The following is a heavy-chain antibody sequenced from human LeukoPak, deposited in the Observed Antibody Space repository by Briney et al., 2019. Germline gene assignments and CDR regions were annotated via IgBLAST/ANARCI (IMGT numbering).Heavy chain of an antibody. J-gene: IGHJ4*02. CDR3: ARVKLRFPIDY. CDR2: ISSSSSYI. Sequence: PGGSLRLSCAAPGFTFSSYSMNWVRQAPGKGLEWVSSISSSSSYIYYADSVKGRFTISRDNAKNSLYLQMNSLRAEDTAVYYCARVKLRFPIDYWGQGTLVTVSS. D-gene: IGHD4-17*01. V-gene: IGHV3-21*01. CDR1: GFTFSSYS.